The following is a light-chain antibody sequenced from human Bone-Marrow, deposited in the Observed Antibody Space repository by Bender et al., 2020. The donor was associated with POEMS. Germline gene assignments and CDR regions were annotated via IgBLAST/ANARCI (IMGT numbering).Light chain of an antibody. CDR3: YSTDSSDTHNV. CDR2: EDS. V-gene: IGLV3-10*01. J-gene: IGLJ2*01. Sequence: SYELTQPPSVSVSPGQTARITCSGDALPKRYAHWYQQKSGQAPVLVIYEDSERPSGIPERFSGSSSGTMATLTISGAQVEDEADYYCYSTDSSDTHNVFGGGTKLTVL. CDR1: ALPKRY.